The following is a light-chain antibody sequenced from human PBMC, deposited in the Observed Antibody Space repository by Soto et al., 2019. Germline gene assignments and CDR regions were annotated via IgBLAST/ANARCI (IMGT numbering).Light chain of an antibody. V-gene: IGLV2-14*01. CDR3: SSYTSSSTRV. J-gene: IGLJ3*02. CDR2: EVR. Sequence: QSALTQPASVSGSPGQSITISCTGTSSDVGGYNYVSWYQQHPGKAPKLMIYEVRNRPSGVSNRFSGSRSGNTASLTISGLQAEHEAAYYCSSYTSSSTRVFGGGTKLTVL. CDR1: SSDVGGYNY.